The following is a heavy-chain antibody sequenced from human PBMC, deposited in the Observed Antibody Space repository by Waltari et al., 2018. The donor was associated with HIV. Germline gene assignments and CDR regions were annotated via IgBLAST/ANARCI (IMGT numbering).Heavy chain of an antibody. D-gene: IGHD2-15*01. Sequence: EVQLLESGGGLAQPGGSLRLSCAASGFTFNTDAMSWVRQGPGKGLNWVSGISGNGANTYYADSVKGRFSISRDNSKNTLFLQMDSLRAEDTAVYYCAKHYCNVNRCHRRFDNWGQGTLVTVSS. CDR2: ISGNGANT. CDR3: AKHYCNVNRCHRRFDN. J-gene: IGHJ4*02. V-gene: IGHV3-23*01. CDR1: GFTFNTDA.